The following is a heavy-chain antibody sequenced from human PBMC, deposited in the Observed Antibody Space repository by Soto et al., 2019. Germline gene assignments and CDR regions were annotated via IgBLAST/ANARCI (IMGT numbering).Heavy chain of an antibody. V-gene: IGHV3-23*01. Sequence: GGSLRLSCAASGFTFSSYAMSWVRQAPGKGLEWVSAISGSGGSTYYADSVKGRFTISRDNSKNTRYLQMNSLRAEETAVYYCAGSQLLWFGELYSTPHYYYYGMDVWGQGTTVTVSS. J-gene: IGHJ6*02. CDR2: ISGSGGST. D-gene: IGHD3-10*01. CDR3: AGSQLLWFGELYSTPHYYYYGMDV. CDR1: GFTFSSYA.